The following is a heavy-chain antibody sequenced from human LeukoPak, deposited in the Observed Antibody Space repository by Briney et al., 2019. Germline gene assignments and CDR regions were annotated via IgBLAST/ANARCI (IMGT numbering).Heavy chain of an antibody. D-gene: IGHD6-13*01. V-gene: IGHV6-1*01. CDR3: ARAPYSSSWYGGNGFDP. Sequence: SQTLSLTCAISGDSVSSNSAAWNWIRQSPSRGLEWLGRTYYRSKWYNDYAASVKSRITINPDTSKNQFSLQLNSVTPEDTAVYYCARAPYSSSWYGGNGFDPWGQGTLVTVSS. CDR2: TYYRSKWYN. CDR1: GDSVSSNSAA. J-gene: IGHJ5*02.